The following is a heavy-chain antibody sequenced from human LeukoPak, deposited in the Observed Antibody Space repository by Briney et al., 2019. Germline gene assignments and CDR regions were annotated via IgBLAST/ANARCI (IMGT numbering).Heavy chain of an antibody. V-gene: IGHV3-23*01. Sequence: GGSLRLSCAASGFTFSSYAMTWVRQAPGKGLEWVSAISANSGSTYYADSVRGRFTISRDNSKNTLDLQMSSLRAEDTAIYYCAKYYYSGDSPFDYWGQGTLVTVSS. CDR1: GFTFSSYA. CDR2: ISANSGST. CDR3: AKYYYSGDSPFDY. J-gene: IGHJ4*02. D-gene: IGHD2-21*02.